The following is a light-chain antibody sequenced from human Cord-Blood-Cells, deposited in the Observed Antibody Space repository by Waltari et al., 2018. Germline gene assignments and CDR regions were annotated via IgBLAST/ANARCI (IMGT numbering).Light chain of an antibody. CDR3: SSYAGSNNGV. J-gene: IGLJ2*01. CDR2: EVS. Sequence: QSALTQPPSASGSPGQSVTISCTGTSSDVGGYNYVSWYQQHPGKAPKRMCYEVSKLPSGVPDRFSGSKSGNTASLTVSGLQAEDEADYYCSSYAGSNNGVFGGGTKLTVL. CDR1: SSDVGGYNY. V-gene: IGLV2-8*01.